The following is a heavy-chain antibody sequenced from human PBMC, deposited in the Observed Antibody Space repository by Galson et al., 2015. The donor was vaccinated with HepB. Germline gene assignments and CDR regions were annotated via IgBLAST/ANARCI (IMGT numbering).Heavy chain of an antibody. Sequence: QSGAEVKKPGESLKISCKGSGYSFTSYWIGWVRQMPGKGLEWMGIIYPGDSDTRYSPSFQGQVTISADKSISTAYLQWSSLKASDTAMYYCSRLASPITTPYGMDVWGQGTTVTVSS. V-gene: IGHV5-51*01. CDR2: IYPGDSDT. J-gene: IGHJ6*02. CDR1: GYSFTSYW. D-gene: IGHD3-3*01. CDR3: SRLASPITTPYGMDV.